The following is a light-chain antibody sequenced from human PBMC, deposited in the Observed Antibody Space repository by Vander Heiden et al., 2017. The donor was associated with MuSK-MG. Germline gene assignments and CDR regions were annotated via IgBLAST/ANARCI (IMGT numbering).Light chain of an antibody. CDR3: RQEDNPLYT. J-gene: IGKJ2*01. Sequence: DIQITQSPSSLSASVGDRVTITCQASQDISNYINSYQQKPGKAPKLLIYDASNSETGVLSTFSGSGSARDFTFTIISLLPADVATYYCRQEDNPLYTFGQGTKVEIK. CDR2: DAS. CDR1: QDISNY. V-gene: IGKV1-33*01.